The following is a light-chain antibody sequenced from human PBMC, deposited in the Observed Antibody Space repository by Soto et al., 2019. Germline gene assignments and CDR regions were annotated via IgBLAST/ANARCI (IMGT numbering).Light chain of an antibody. CDR1: SSDVGGYNY. V-gene: IGLV2-8*01. Sequence: QSALTQPPSASGSPGQSVTISCTGTSSDVGGYNYVSWYQQHPGKAPKLMIYEVSKRPSGVPDRFSGSKSGNTASLTVSGLQAEDEADYYCSSYAGSNSFGTGTQLTVL. J-gene: IGLJ1*01. CDR3: SSYAGSNS. CDR2: EVS.